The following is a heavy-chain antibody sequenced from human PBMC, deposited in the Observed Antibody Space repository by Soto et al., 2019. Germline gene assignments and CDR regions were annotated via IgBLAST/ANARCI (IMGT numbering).Heavy chain of an antibody. V-gene: IGHV3-33*01. CDR1: DFTFGSYG. Sequence: PGGSLRLSCAASDFTFGSYGMHWVRQAPGKGLEWVAIIWYDGSKKYYPDSVKGRFIISRDNSKNMVYLQMNSLRVEDTAVYYCARDPGDYYFDYWGQGTLVTVSS. CDR3: ARDPGDYYFDY. J-gene: IGHJ4*02. CDR2: IWYDGSKK.